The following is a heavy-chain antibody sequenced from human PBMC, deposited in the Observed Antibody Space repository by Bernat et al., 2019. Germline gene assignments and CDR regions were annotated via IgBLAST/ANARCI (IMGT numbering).Heavy chain of an antibody. D-gene: IGHD3-10*01. V-gene: IGHV4-59*01. CDR1: VGSIGIYY. J-gene: IGHJ5*02. CDR3: ARHYLPSGSYSYWFDP. CDR2: ISYTGDT. Sequence: QEQLQESGPGLVKPSETLSLTCTVSVGSIGIYYWSWIRQPPGKGLEWIAFISYTGDTNYNPSLKSRVIISVDTSKSQVSLELTSVTAADTAVYYWARHYLPSGSYSYWFDPWGQGTLLTVSS.